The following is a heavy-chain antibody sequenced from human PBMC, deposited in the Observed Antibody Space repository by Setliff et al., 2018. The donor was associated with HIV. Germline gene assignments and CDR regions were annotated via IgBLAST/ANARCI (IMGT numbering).Heavy chain of an antibody. D-gene: IGHD5-12*01. V-gene: IGHV5-51*01. CDR2: IYPDESDS. CDR3: ARLGPYSGYDYYFDY. CDR1: GYSFPTYW. Sequence: GESLTISCKGSGYSFPTYWIAWVRQMPGKGLEWMGVIYPDESDSRYSPSFRGQVTISADKSINTAYLQWSSLKASDTAMYYCARLGPYSGYDYYFDYRGQGTLVTVSS. J-gene: IGHJ4*02.